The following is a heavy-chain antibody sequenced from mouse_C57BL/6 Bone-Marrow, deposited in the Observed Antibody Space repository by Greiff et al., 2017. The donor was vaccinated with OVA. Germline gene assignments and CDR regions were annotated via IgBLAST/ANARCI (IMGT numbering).Heavy chain of an antibody. V-gene: IGHV5-4*01. CDR2: ISDGGSYT. Sequence: EVMLVESGGGLVKPGGSLKLSCAASGFTFSSYAMSWVRQTPEKRLEWVATISDGGSYTYYPDNVKGRFTISRDNAKNNLYLQMSHLESEDTAMYYCARDRIVTTGWYFDVWGTGTTVTVSS. CDR3: ARDRIVTTGWYFDV. D-gene: IGHD2-5*01. CDR1: GFTFSSYA. J-gene: IGHJ1*03.